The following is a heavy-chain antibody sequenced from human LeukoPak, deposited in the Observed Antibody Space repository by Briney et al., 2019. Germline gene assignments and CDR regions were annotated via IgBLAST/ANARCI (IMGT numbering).Heavy chain of an antibody. CDR1: GGTFSSYA. J-gene: IGHJ5*02. D-gene: IGHD1-1*01. CDR2: IIPIFGTA. V-gene: IGHV1-69*06. CDR3: ARDGPIWGGTTIRVWFDP. Sequence: ASVKVSCKASGGTFSSYAISWVRQAPGQGLEWMGGIIPIFGTANYAQRFQGRVTITADKSTSTAYMELSSLRSEDTAVYYCARDGPIWGGTTIRVWFDPWGQGTLVTVSS.